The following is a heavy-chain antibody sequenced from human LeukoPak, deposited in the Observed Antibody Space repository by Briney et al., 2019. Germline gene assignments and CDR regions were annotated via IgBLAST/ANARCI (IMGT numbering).Heavy chain of an antibody. J-gene: IGHJ5*02. CDR2: INSDGSTT. D-gene: IGHD6-6*01. V-gene: IGHV3-74*01. Sequence: GGSLRLSCVASGFTFSSHWMHWVRQAPGKGLVWVSRINSDGSTTTYADSVKGRFTISRDNAKNTLYLQMNSLRAEDTAVYYCVGSSSYNWFDPWGQGTLVTVSS. CDR1: GFTFSSHW. CDR3: VGSSSYNWFDP.